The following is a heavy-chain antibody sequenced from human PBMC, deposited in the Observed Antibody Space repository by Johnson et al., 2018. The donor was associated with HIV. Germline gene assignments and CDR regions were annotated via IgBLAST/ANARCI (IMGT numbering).Heavy chain of an antibody. CDR3: ATEGYGSGTYGAFDI. Sequence: QMQLVESGGGVVQPGGSLRLSCAASGFTFSTYAMHWVRQAPGKGLEWVAFIRYDGSRKHYADSVKGRFTISRDNSKNPMYLQMNSLRAEDTAVYYCATEGYGSGTYGAFDIWGQGTKVTVSS. V-gene: IGHV3-30*02. D-gene: IGHD3-10*01. CDR1: GFTFSTYA. J-gene: IGHJ3*02. CDR2: IRYDGSRK.